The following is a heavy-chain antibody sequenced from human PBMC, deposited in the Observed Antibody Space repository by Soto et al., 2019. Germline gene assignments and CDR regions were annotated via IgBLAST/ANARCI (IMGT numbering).Heavy chain of an antibody. Sequence: EVQLVESGGGLVQPGGSLRLSCAASGSTISSYWMHWVRQAPGKGLVWVLGINSDGSSPTYADSVKGRFAISRDNAKKTLYLQMNSLRAEDTAVYYCATGTTPPYWGQGTLVTVSS. CDR2: INSDGSSP. D-gene: IGHD1-1*01. CDR3: ATGTTPPY. V-gene: IGHV3-74*01. CDR1: GSTISSYW. J-gene: IGHJ4*02.